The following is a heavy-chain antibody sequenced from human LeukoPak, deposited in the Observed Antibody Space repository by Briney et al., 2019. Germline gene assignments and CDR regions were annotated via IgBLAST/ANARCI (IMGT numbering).Heavy chain of an antibody. D-gene: IGHD2-2*01. CDR1: GGSISSSSYY. CDR2: IYYSGST. J-gene: IGHJ4*02. CDR3: AGYCSSTSCPRFDY. Sequence: PSETLSLTCTVSGGSISSSSYYWGWIRQPPGKGPEWIGSIYYSGSTYYNPSLKSRVTISVDTSKNQFSLKLSSVTAADTAVYYCAGYCSSTSCPRFDYWGRGTLVTVSS. V-gene: IGHV4-39*01.